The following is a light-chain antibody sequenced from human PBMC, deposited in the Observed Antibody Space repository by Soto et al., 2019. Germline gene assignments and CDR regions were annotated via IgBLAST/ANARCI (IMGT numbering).Light chain of an antibody. V-gene: IGKV3-20*01. J-gene: IGKJ2*01. Sequence: EIVLTQSPATVSVSPGQRATLSCRASESISRDYLAWYQQRLGQAPRLLIYGASSGATGIPDRFSGSGSGTDFTLTISRLEPEDFAIYYCQQYGGVPYTFGQGTKVDIK. CDR3: QQYGGVPYT. CDR2: GAS. CDR1: ESISRDY.